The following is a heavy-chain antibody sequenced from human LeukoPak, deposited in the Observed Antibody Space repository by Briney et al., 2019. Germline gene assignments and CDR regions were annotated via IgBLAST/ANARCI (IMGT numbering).Heavy chain of an antibody. CDR1: GYTLTELS. D-gene: IGHD3-3*01. J-gene: IGHJ4*02. CDR3: ARAHPEGTIFGVVIMTTYYFDY. V-gene: IGHV1-24*01. CDR2: FDPEDGET. Sequence: ASVKVSCKVSGYTLTELSMHWVRQAPGKGLEWMGGFDPEDGETIYAQKFQGRVTMTEDTSTDTAYMGLSSLRSEDTAVYYCARAHPEGTIFGVVIMTTYYFDYWSQGTLVTVSS.